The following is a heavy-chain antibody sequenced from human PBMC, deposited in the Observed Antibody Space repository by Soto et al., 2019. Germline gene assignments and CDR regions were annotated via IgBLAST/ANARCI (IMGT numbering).Heavy chain of an antibody. CDR2: ISAYNGNT. V-gene: IGHV1-18*01. CDR3: ARDHAQIVVVVAATLFDY. J-gene: IGHJ4*02. D-gene: IGHD2-15*01. Sequence: QVQLVQSGAEVKKPGASVKVSCKASGYTFTSYGISWVRQAPGQGLEWMGWISAYNGNTNYAQKLQDRVHMTTDTSTSTAYMELRSLRSDDTAVYYCARDHAQIVVVVAATLFDYWGQGTLVTVSS. CDR1: GYTFTSYG.